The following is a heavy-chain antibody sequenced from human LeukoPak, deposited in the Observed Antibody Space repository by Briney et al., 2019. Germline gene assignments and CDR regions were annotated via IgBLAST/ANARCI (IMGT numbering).Heavy chain of an antibody. V-gene: IGHV3-13*01. CDR3: ARGASEVAGYYYYGMDV. CDR2: IGTAGDT. Sequence: PGGSLRLSGAASGFTFSSYDMHWVRQATGKGLEWVSAIGTAGDTYYPGSVKGRFTISRENAKNSLYLQMNSLRAEDTAVYYCARGASEVAGYYYYGMDVWGQGTTVTVSS. CDR1: GFTFSSYD. D-gene: IGHD6-19*01. J-gene: IGHJ6*02.